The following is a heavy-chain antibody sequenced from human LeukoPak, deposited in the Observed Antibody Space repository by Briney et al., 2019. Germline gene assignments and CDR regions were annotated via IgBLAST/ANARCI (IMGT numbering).Heavy chain of an antibody. D-gene: IGHD5-18*01. CDR2: INHSGST. V-gene: IGHV4-34*01. J-gene: IGHJ4*02. CDR1: SGSFSGYY. Sequence: PSETLSLTCAVYSGSFSGYYWSWIRQPPGKGLEWIGEINHSGSTNYNPSLKSRVTISVDTSKNQFSLKLSSVTAADTAVYYCARRLRGGYSYGHWGQGTLVTVSS. CDR3: ARRLRGGYSYGH.